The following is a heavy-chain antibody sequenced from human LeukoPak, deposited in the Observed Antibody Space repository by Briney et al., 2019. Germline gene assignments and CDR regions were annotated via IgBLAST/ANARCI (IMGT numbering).Heavy chain of an antibody. D-gene: IGHD6-19*01. CDR3: ARGPARGIAVTRY. J-gene: IGHJ4*02. CDR2: INHSGST. V-gene: IGHV4-34*01. Sequence: KPSETLSLTCAVYGGSFSGYYWSWIRQPPGKGLEWIGEINHSGSTNYNPSLKSRVTISGDTSKNQFSLKLSSVTAADTAVYYCARGPARGIAVTRYWGQGTLVTVSS. CDR1: GGSFSGYY.